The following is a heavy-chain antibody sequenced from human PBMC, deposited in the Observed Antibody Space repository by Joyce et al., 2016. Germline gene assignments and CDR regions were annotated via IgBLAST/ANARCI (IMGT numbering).Heavy chain of an antibody. CDR1: GFIFSSYS. V-gene: IGHV3-21*01. CDR3: ARDVLTTVTKAYGY. Sequence: EVQLVESGGGLVKPGESLRLSCTASGFIFSSYSMTWVRQARGKGWEWVSSISRDNTYIFHADSVKGRFTISRDNARNSLYLQMNSLRAEDTAVYYCARDVLTTVTKAYGYWGQGTLVAVSS. CDR2: ISRDNTYI. D-gene: IGHD4-11*01. J-gene: IGHJ4*02.